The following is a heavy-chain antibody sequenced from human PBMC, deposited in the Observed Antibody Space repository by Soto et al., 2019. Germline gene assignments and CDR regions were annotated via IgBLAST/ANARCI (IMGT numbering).Heavy chain of an antibody. CDR2: ISYDGSNK. J-gene: IGHJ5*01. Sequence: VGSLRLSCAASGVTCSSYGMHLVRQAPGKGLEWVAVISYDGSNKYYADSVKGRFTISRDNSKNTLYLQMNSLRAEDTAVYYCAKTGPFVAVSASMDWFDPWGQGTLVTVSS. CDR3: AKTGPFVAVSASMDWFDP. CDR1: GVTCSSYG. D-gene: IGHD2-2*03. V-gene: IGHV3-30*18.